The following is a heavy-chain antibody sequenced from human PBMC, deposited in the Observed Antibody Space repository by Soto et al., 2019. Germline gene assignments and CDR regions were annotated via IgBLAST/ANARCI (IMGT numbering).Heavy chain of an antibody. J-gene: IGHJ6*02. Sequence: EVQLLESGGGLVQPGGSLRLSCAAAGFTFSNYALTWVRQSPGKGLEWVSNFSGSGGSTYYADSVRGRFTISRDNSKTTLFLQMNSLRVEDTAIYYCARDWTGDTCPCLDVWGQGTTVSVSS. CDR1: GFTFSNYA. CDR3: ARDWTGDTCPCLDV. CDR2: FSGSGGST. D-gene: IGHD3-3*01. V-gene: IGHV3-23*01.